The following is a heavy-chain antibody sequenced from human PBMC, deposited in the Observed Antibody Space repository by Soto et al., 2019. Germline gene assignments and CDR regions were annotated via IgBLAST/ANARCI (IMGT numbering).Heavy chain of an antibody. CDR3: ASAAVTGTAGLDF. D-gene: IGHD6-19*01. CDR2: INPNSGGT. Sequence: ASVKVSCKASGYTFSGFYMHWLRQAPGQGLEWMGWINPNSGGTKSAEKFQGRVTMTRDTSISTDYMELSRLTSDDTAVYYCASAAVTGTAGLDFWGQGTQVTVSS. V-gene: IGHV1-2*02. J-gene: IGHJ4*02. CDR1: GYTFSGFY.